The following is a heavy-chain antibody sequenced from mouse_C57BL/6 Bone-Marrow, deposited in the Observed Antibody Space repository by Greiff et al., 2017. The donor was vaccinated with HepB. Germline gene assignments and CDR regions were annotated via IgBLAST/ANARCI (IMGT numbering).Heavy chain of an antibody. V-gene: IGHV1-64*01. CDR2: IHPNSGST. CDR1: GYTFTSYW. J-gene: IGHJ2*01. D-gene: IGHD1-1*01. Sequence: QVQLKQPGAELVKPGASVKLSCKASGYTFTSYWMHWVKQRPGRGLEWIGMIHPNSGSTNYNEKFKSKATLTVDKSSSTAYMQLSSLTSEDSAVYYCAREDYGSSPDYWGQGTTLTVSS. CDR3: AREDYGSSPDY.